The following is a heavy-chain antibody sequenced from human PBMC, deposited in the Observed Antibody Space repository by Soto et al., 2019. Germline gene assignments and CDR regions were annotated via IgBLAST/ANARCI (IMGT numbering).Heavy chain of an antibody. V-gene: IGHV4-59*01. CDR2: IYYSGGT. J-gene: IGHJ6*02. D-gene: IGHD2-2*01. CDR3: ARSNIVVVPAAIRYYYYYGMDV. CDR1: GGSISSYY. Sequence: QVQLQESGPGLVKPSETLSLTCTVSGGSISSYYWSWIRQPPGKGLEWIGYIYYSGGTNYNPSLKSRVTISVDTSKNQFSLKLSSVTAADTAVYYCARSNIVVVPAAIRYYYYYGMDVWGQGTTVTVSS.